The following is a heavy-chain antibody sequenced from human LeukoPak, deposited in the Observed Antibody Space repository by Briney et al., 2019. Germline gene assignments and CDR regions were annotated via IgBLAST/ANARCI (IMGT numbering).Heavy chain of an antibody. V-gene: IGHV3-23*01. CDR2: ISGSGGST. J-gene: IGHJ5*02. CDR1: GFTFSTYA. CDR3: AKKPVRGFGWFDP. Sequence: AGGSLRLSCVASGFTFSTYAMSWVRQAPGRGLEWVSAISGSGGSTHYAESVKGRFTISRDNSKNTLYLQMNSLRAEDTAVYYCAKKPVRGFGWFDPWGQGTLVTVSS. D-gene: IGHD3-10*01.